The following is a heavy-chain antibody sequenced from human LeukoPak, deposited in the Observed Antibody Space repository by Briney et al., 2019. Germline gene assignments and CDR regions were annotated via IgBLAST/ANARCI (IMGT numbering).Heavy chain of an antibody. CDR1: GYSISSCYY. Sequence: SETLSLTCAVSGYSISSCYYWGWIRPPPGKGLEWIGSTYHSGSTYYNPSPKSRVTISVDTSKNQFSLKLSSVTAADTAVYYCARETLGGYCSGGSCYYNWFDPWGQGTLVTVSS. V-gene: IGHV4-38-2*02. D-gene: IGHD2-15*01. CDR3: ARETLGGYCSGGSCYYNWFDP. CDR2: TYHSGST. J-gene: IGHJ5*02.